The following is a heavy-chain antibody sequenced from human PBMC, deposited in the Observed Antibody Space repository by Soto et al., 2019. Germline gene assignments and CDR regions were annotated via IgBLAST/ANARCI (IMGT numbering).Heavy chain of an antibody. J-gene: IGHJ6*02. V-gene: IGHV3-23*01. CDR2: ISGSGGST. CDR1: GFTFSSYA. D-gene: IGHD3-22*01. CDR3: AKGMIVVDRFYYYGMDV. Sequence: GGSLRLSCAASGFTFSSYAMSWVRQAPGKGLEWVSAISGSGGSTYYADSVKGRFTISRDNSKNTLYLQMNSLRAEDTAVYYCAKGMIVVDRFYYYGMDVWGQGTTVTVSS.